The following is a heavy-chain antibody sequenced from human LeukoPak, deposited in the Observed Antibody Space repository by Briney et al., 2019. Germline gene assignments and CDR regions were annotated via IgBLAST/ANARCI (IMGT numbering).Heavy chain of an antibody. J-gene: IGHJ4*02. CDR2: ISGSGGST. D-gene: IGHD6-19*01. V-gene: IGHV3-23*01. CDR1: GFTFSNYV. CDR3: AKASGQWLVTH. Sequence: PGGCLRLSCAASGFTFSNYVMNWVRQAPGKGLEWVSAISGSGGSTYYADSVKGRFTTSRDNSKNTLYLQMNSLRAEDTAVYYCAKASGQWLVTHWGQGTLVTVSS.